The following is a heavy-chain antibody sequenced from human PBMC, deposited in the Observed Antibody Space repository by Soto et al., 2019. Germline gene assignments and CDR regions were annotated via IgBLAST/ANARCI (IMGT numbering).Heavy chain of an antibody. D-gene: IGHD1-26*01. CDR3: AKDEGVGGTRGLFDY. CDR1: GFDFTYYA. J-gene: IGHJ4*02. V-gene: IGHV3-30*18. CDR2: MSSDGSKI. Sequence: QVQLVESGGGAVQPGESLRLSCVASGFDFTYYAMHWVRQAPGKGLESVAVMSSDGSKIHHTDSVKGRFTISRDNSKNTLYLQMNSLRKEDRAVYFGAKDEGVGGTRGLFDYWGQGTLVSVSS.